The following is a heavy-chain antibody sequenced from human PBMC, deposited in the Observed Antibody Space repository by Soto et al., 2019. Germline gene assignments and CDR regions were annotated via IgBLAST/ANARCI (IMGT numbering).Heavy chain of an antibody. CDR2: IYYSGST. CDR3: ARASPDVTDV. CDR1: GGSISGYY. J-gene: IGHJ6*02. V-gene: IGHV4-59*08. D-gene: IGHD3-10*02. Sequence: SETLSLTCTVSGGSISGYYWSWIRQPPGKGLEWIGYIYYSGSTNYNPSLKSRVTISVDTSKNQFSLKLSSVTAADTAVYYCARASPDVTDVWGQGTTVTVSS.